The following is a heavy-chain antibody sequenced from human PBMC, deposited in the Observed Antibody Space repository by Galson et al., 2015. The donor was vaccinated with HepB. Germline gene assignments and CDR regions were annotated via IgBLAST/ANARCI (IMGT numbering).Heavy chain of an antibody. V-gene: IGHV3-49*03. CDR3: TRDCPGSSSWYSPNFYYYYYGMDV. CDR1: GFTFGDYA. J-gene: IGHJ6*02. Sequence: SLSLSCAVYGFTFGDYAMTWLRQAPGKGLEWVGFIRSKAYGGTTEYAASGKGRFTISRDDSKSIAYLQMNSLKTEDTAVYYCTRDCPGSSSWYSPNFYYYYYGMDVWGQGTTVTVSS. D-gene: IGHD6-13*01. CDR2: IRSKAYGGTT.